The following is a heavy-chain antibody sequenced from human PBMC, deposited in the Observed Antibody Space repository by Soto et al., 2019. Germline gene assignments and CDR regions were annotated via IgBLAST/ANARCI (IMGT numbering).Heavy chain of an antibody. Sequence: SSETLSLTGTVSGGSTSSYYWSWIRQPPGKGLEWIGYIYYSGSTYYNPSLKSRVTISVDTSKNQFSLKLSSVTAADTAVYYCARALPTYIVDGVGWIDPWGQGTLVTSPQ. V-gene: IGHV4-59*01. CDR3: ARALPTYIVDGVGWIDP. CDR1: GGSTSSYY. CDR2: IYYSGST. D-gene: IGHD2-15*01. J-gene: IGHJ5*02.